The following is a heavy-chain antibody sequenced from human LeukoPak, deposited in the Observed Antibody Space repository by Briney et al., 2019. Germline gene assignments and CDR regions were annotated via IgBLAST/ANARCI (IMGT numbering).Heavy chain of an antibody. J-gene: IGHJ4*02. CDR2: IKQDGSEK. D-gene: IGHD3-3*01. CDR3: ARDSPDYDFSSGPFDY. CDR1: GFTFSSYW. Sequence: AGSLRLSCAASGFTFSSYWMSWVRQAPGKGLEWVANIKQDGSEKYYVDSVKGRFTISRDNAKNSLYLQMNSLRAEDTAVYYCARDSPDYDFSSGPFDYWGQGTLVTVSS. V-gene: IGHV3-7*01.